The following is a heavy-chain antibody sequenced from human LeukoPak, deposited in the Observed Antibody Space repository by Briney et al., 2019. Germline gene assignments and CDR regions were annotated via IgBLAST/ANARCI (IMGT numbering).Heavy chain of an antibody. D-gene: IGHD3-16*02. CDR1: GFTFSSYW. V-gene: IGHV3-7*01. CDR2: IKQDGSEK. CDR3: ARVGGRYSPLGY. J-gene: IGHJ4*02. Sequence: GGSLRLSCAASGFTFSSYWMSWVRQAPGKGLEWVANIKQDGSEKYYVDSVRGRFTISRDNDKNSLFLQMTSLRAEDTAVYYCARVGGRYSPLGYWGQGTLVTVSS.